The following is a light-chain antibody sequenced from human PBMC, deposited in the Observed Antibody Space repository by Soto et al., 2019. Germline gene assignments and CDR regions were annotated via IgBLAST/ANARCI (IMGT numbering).Light chain of an antibody. V-gene: IGLV1-40*01. CDR3: QSYDNSLGVCYV. Sequence: QSVLTQPPSVSGAPGQMVTISCTGSSSNPGAGYDVHWYQLLPGTAPKLLIYGNRNRPSGVPDRFSGSKSGTSASLAITGLQAEDEADYYRQSYDNSLGVCYVFGTGTKVTVL. CDR1: SSNPGAGYD. CDR2: GNR. J-gene: IGLJ1*01.